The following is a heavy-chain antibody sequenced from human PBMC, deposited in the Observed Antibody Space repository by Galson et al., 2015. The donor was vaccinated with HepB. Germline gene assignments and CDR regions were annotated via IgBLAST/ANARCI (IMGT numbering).Heavy chain of an antibody. CDR3: ARSWYYDSSGYYGMDV. CDR1: GFSFSDYY. D-gene: IGHD3-22*01. CDR2: ISSSGSAI. J-gene: IGHJ6*02. Sequence: SLRLSCAASGFSFSDYYMSWIRQAPGKGLEWVSYISSSGSAIYYADSVKGRFTISSDNAKNSLYLQMNSLRAEDTAVYYCARSWYYDSSGYYGMDVWGQGTTVTVSS. V-gene: IGHV3-11*01.